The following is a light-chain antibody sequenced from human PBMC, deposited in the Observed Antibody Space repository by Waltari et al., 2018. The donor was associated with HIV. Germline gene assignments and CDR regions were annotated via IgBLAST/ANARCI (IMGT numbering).Light chain of an antibody. CDR1: QRVSSSC. CDR2: GAA. J-gene: IGKJ4*01. V-gene: IGKV3-20*01. Sequence: EIVFTQSPDTLSLSPGERAPLSCRVSQRVSSSCLAWLQQKPGQAPRLLIYGAARRAIGIPDRFSGSGSVTDFTLTISRLEPEDFAVYYCQQYQYGSSPPLTFGGGTKVEIK. CDR3: QQYQYGSSPPLT.